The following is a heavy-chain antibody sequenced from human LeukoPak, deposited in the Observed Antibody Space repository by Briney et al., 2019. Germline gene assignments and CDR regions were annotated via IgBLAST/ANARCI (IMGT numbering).Heavy chain of an antibody. Sequence: PGGSLRLSCAASGFTFDDYAMHWVRQAPGKGLEWVSGISWNSGSIGYADSVKGRFTISRDNAKNSLYLQMNSLRAEDTALYYCAKVHHLRHFDYWGQGTLVTVSS. D-gene: IGHD1-14*01. CDR1: GFTFDDYA. CDR3: AKVHHLRHFDY. V-gene: IGHV3-9*01. CDR2: ISWNSGSI. J-gene: IGHJ4*02.